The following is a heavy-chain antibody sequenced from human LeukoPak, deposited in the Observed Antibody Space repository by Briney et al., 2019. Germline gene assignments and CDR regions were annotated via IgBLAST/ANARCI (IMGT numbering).Heavy chain of an antibody. Sequence: GGSLRLSCAASGFTFSSYGMHWVRQAPGKGLEWVAVIWYDGSNKYYADSVKGRFTISRDNSKNTLYLQMNSLRAEDTAVYYCASGFYDYTWGSYRNDAFDIWGQGTMVTVSS. CDR3: ASGFYDYTWGSYRNDAFDI. CDR1: GFTFSSYG. D-gene: IGHD3-16*02. CDR2: IWYDGSNK. V-gene: IGHV3-33*01. J-gene: IGHJ3*02.